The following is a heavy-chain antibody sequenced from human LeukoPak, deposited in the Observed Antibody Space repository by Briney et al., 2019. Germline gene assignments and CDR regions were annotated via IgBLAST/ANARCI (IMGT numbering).Heavy chain of an antibody. CDR3: ARLDQPILLWFGDLTPNWFDP. Sequence: PSETLSLTCAVYGGSFSGYYWSWIRQPPGKGLEWIGEINHSGSTNYNPSLKSRVTISVDTSKNQFSLKLSSVTAADTAVYYCARLDQPILLWFGDLTPNWFDPWGQGTPITVSS. J-gene: IGHJ5*02. D-gene: IGHD3-10*01. CDR1: GGSFSGYY. CDR2: INHSGST. V-gene: IGHV4-34*01.